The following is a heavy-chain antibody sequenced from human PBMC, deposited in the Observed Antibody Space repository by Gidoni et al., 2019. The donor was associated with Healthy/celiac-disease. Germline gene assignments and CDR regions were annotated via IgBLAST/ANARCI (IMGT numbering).Heavy chain of an antibody. V-gene: IGHV4-61*01. Sequence: QVQLQESGPGLVKPSETLSLTCTVSGGSVSSGSYYWSWIRQPPGKGLEWIGYIYYSGSTNYNPSLKSRVTISVDTSKNQFSLKLSSVTAADTAVYYCAREPQTYYYDSSDVWGQGTMVTVSS. J-gene: IGHJ3*01. D-gene: IGHD3-22*01. CDR1: GGSVSSGSYY. CDR3: AREPQTYYYDSSDV. CDR2: IYYSGST.